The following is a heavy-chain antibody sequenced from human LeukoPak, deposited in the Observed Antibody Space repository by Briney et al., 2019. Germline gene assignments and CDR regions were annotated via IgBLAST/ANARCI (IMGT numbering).Heavy chain of an antibody. D-gene: IGHD3-10*01. Sequence: GGSLRLSCAASGFTVSSNYMSWVRQAPGKGLEWVSVIYSSGSTYYADSVKGRFTISRDNSKNTLYLQMNSLRAEDTAVYYCARVNFGAFDIWGQGTMVTVSS. CDR3: ARVNFGAFDI. J-gene: IGHJ3*02. CDR2: IYSSGST. V-gene: IGHV3-53*01. CDR1: GFTVSSNY.